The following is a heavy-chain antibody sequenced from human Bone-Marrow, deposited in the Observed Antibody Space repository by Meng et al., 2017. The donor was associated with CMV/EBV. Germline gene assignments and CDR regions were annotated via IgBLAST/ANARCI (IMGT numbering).Heavy chain of an antibody. V-gene: IGHV4-59*11. CDR3: AERGGGY. CDR1: GVPISTHY. CDR2: IHYTGRA. D-gene: IGHD1-1*01. J-gene: IGHJ4*02. Sequence: QGPLQQSGPGLVKPSETLSPTCRVSGVPISTHYWSWIRQAPGKGLEWIASIHYTGRADYSPSLKSRVTVSVDTSDSQLSLKLSSVTTADTAMYYCAERGGGYWGQGILVTVSS.